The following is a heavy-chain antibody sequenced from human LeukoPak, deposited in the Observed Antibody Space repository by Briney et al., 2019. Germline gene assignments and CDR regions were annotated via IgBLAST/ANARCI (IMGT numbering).Heavy chain of an antibody. CDR2: ITAGGSA. V-gene: IGHV3-23*01. D-gene: IGHD5-12*01. CDR3: AKGGISTSGLGD. Sequence: PGGSLRLSCAASVFTFSNFIMSWVRQAPGKGLEWVSGITAGGSAFYADSVKGRFTVSRDNSKNTQYLQMSSLRAEDTAVFYCAKGGISTSGLGDWGQGTLVTVSS. CDR1: VFTFSNFI. J-gene: IGHJ4*02.